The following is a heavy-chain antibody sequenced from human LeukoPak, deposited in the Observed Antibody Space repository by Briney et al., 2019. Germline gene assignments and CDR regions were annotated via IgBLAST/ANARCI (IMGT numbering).Heavy chain of an antibody. V-gene: IGHV3-66*04. CDR1: GFNVTTNN. CDR3: GRRFCSSCPLDF. J-gene: IGHJ4*02. D-gene: IGHD3-3*01. CDR2: FHAGGGP. Sequence: PGGSLRLSCVGSGFNVTTNNMYWVRQAPGKGLECDSAFHAGGGPDYADSVRDRFTISRDTSKTTLFLQMNSLRAEDTAVFYCGRRFCSSCPLDFWGQGTLVTVSS.